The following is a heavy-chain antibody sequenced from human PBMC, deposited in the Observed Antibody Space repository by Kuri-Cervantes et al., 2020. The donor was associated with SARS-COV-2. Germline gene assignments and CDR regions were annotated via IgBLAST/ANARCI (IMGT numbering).Heavy chain of an antibody. J-gene: IGHJ4*02. CDR2: ISGSGGST. CDR3: AKGHNSGWHKPPIDY. V-gene: IGHV3-23*01. Sequence: GGSLRLSCAASGSTFSSYAMSWVRQAPGKGLEWVSAISGSGGSTYYADSVKGRFTISRDNSKNTLYLQMDSLRAEDTAVYYCAKGHNSGWHKPPIDYWGQGALVTVSS. D-gene: IGHD6-19*01. CDR1: GSTFSSYA.